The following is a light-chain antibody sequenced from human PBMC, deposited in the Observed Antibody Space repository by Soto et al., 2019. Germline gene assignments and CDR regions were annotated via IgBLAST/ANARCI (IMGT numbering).Light chain of an antibody. Sequence: DIQRTQSNSTLSASVGDGVTITCRASQSISSWLAWYQQKPGKAPKLLIYDASSLESGVPSRFSGSGSGTDFTLTISSLQPEDFATYYCQQANTFPLTFGQGTLLEIK. V-gene: IGKV1-12*01. J-gene: IGKJ5*01. CDR1: QSISSW. CDR2: DAS. CDR3: QQANTFPLT.